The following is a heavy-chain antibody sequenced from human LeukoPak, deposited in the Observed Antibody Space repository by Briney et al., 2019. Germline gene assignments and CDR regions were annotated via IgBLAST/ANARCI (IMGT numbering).Heavy chain of an antibody. CDR1: GGSISSYY. V-gene: IGHV4-59*01. Sequence: PSETLSLTCTVSGGSISSYYWSWIRQPPGKGLEWIGYIYYSGSTNYNPSLKSRVTISVDTSKNQFSLKLSSVTAADTAVYYCARVVGDVLTGYYYYFDYWGQGTLVTVSS. D-gene: IGHD3-9*01. CDR2: IYYSGST. J-gene: IGHJ4*02. CDR3: ARVVGDVLTGYYYYFDY.